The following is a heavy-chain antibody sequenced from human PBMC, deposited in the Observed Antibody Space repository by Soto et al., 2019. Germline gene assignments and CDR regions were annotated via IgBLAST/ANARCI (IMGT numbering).Heavy chain of an antibody. D-gene: IGHD3-22*01. CDR3: AGHSSGVPGYYYGMDV. V-gene: IGHV1-69*12. Sequence: QVQLVQSGAEVKKPGSSVKVSCKASGGTFSSYAISWVRQAPGQGLEWMGGIIPIFDTADYAQKFQGRVTITADESTNTADMELISLRSEGSAVYYCAGHSSGVPGYYYGMDVWGQGTTVTVSS. CDR1: GGTFSSYA. CDR2: IIPIFDTA. J-gene: IGHJ6*02.